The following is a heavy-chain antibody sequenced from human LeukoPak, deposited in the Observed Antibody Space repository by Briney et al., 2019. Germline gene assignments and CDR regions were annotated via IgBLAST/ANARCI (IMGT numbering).Heavy chain of an antibody. Sequence: SQTLSLTCTVSGASISSGGYYWNWIRQPPGKGLEWIGYIYYSRSTSYSPSLKSRLTISVDTSKNQFPLKLSSVTAADTAVYYCARDGYNSGYFDYWGQGTLVTVSS. CDR3: ARDGYNSGYFDY. V-gene: IGHV4-30-4*01. CDR1: GASISSGGYY. CDR2: IYYSRST. D-gene: IGHD5-24*01. J-gene: IGHJ4*02.